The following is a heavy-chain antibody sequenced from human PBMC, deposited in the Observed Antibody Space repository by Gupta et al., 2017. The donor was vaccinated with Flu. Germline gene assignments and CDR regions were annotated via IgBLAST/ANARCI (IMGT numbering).Heavy chain of an antibody. Sequence: HWVRQAPGKGLEWVASISYDGNNEYYADSRKGRFTISRDTSRNTLYLQMNRLTSEEKXVXYCAKGXMSATKWHDNFDVWGQGTMVTVSS. CDR3: AKGXMSATKWHDNFDV. D-gene: IGHD2-8*01. CDR2: ISYDGNNE. V-gene: IGHV3-30*18. J-gene: IGHJ3*01.